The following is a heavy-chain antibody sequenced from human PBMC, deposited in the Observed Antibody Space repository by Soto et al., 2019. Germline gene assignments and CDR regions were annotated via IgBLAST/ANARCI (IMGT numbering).Heavy chain of an antibody. D-gene: IGHD4-17*01. CDR3: ARYGDYLFDY. Sequence: ESVGGVVQPGRSLRLSCAASGFTFSSYGMHWVRQAPGKGLEWVAVISYDGSNKYYADSVKGRFTISRDNSKNTLYLQMNSLRAEDTAVYYCARYGDYLFDYWGQGTLVTVSS. J-gene: IGHJ4*02. CDR2: ISYDGSNK. V-gene: IGHV3-30*03. CDR1: GFTFSSYG.